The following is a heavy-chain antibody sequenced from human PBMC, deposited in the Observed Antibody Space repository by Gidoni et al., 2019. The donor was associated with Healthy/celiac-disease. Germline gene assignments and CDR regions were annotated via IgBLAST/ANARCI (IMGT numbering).Heavy chain of an antibody. D-gene: IGHD3-10*01. Sequence: QVTLKESGPVLVTPTETLTLTCTVSGFSLSNARMGVSWIRQPPGKALEWLAHIFSNDEKSYSTSLKSRLTISKDTSKSQVVLTMTNMDPVDTATYYCARIRRIRGNDYYYGMDVWGQGTTVTVSS. CDR2: IFSNDEK. J-gene: IGHJ6*02. CDR1: GFSLSNARMG. CDR3: ARIRRIRGNDYYYGMDV. V-gene: IGHV2-26*01.